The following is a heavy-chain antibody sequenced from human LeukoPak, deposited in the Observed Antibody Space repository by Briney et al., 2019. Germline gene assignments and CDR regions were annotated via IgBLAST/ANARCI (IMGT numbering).Heavy chain of an antibody. J-gene: IGHJ4*02. V-gene: IGHV4-38-2*02. CDR1: GYSISSGYY. D-gene: IGHD3-10*01. CDR3: ARATLYYGSGSYPLDY. Sequence: SETLSLTCTVSGYSISSGYYWGWIRQPPGKGLEWIGSIYHSGSTYYNPSLKSRVTISVDTSKNQFSLKLSSVTAADTAVYYCARATLYYGSGSYPLDYWGQGTLVTVSS. CDR2: IYHSGST.